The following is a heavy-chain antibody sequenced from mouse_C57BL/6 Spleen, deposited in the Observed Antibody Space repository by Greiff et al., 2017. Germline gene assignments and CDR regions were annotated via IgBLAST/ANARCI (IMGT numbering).Heavy chain of an antibody. CDR3: ARDYGNSQAWFAY. CDR1: GYSITSGYY. Sequence: ESGPGLVKPSQSLSLTCSVTGYSITSGYYWNWIRQFPGNKLEWMGYISYDGSNNYNPSLKNRISITRDTSKNQFFLKLNSVTTEDTATYYCARDYGNSQAWFAYWGQGTLVTVSA. CDR2: ISYDGSN. V-gene: IGHV3-6*01. D-gene: IGHD2-1*01. J-gene: IGHJ3*01.